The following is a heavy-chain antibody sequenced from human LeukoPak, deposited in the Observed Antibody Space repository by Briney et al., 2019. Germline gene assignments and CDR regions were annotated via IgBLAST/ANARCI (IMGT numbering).Heavy chain of an antibody. CDR1: GGSMSTHY. J-gene: IGHJ4*02. CDR3: AGEYYYDTSGYYSLAY. CDR2: VYTSGST. V-gene: IGHV4-4*07. Sequence: SETLSLTCTVSGGSMSTHYWSWIRQPAAKGLEWIGRVYTSGSTNYNPSLQSRITMSVDTSKNQFSLKLSSVTAADTAVYYCAGEYYYDTSGYYSLAYWGQGILVTVSS. D-gene: IGHD3-22*01.